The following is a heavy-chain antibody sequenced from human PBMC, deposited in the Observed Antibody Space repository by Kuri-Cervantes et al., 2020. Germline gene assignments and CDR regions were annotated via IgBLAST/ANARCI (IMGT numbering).Heavy chain of an antibody. D-gene: IGHD3-16*01. Sequence: SETLSLTCAVYGGAFRGYYWNWIRQSPGGGLEWIGEINHSGSTNYNPSLKSRVTISVDTSKNQFSLKVNSVTAADTAVYYCARHGVVMTYGGLDYWGQGTLVTVSS. CDR1: GGAFRGYY. J-gene: IGHJ4*02. CDR3: ARHGVVMTYGGLDY. CDR2: INHSGST. V-gene: IGHV4-34*01.